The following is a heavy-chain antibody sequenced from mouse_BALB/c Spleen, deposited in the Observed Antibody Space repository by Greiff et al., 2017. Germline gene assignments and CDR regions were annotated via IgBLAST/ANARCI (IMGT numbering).Heavy chain of an antibody. CDR2: IWAGGST. J-gene: IGHJ3*01. CDR1: GFSLTSYG. Sequence: VHLVESGPGLVAPSQSLSITCTVSGFSLTSYGVHWVRQPPGKGLEWLGVIWAGGSTNYNSALMSRLSISKDNSKSQVFLKMNSLQTDDTAMYYCAREGAYGSSSWFAYWGQGTLVTVSA. CDR3: AREGAYGSSSWFAY. V-gene: IGHV2-9*02. D-gene: IGHD1-1*01.